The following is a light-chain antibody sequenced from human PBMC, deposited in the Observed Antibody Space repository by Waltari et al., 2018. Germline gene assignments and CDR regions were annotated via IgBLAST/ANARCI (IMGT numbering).Light chain of an antibody. CDR2: LGS. CDR3: MQSLQALWT. CDR1: QSLLHRNGYNY. V-gene: IGKV2-28*01. J-gene: IGKJ1*01. Sequence: DIVMTQSPLSLPVTPGEQPSISCRSSQSLLHRNGYNYLDWYLQKPGQSPQLLIYLGSNRAAGVPDMFSGSGSGTDFTLKISRVEAEDVGVYYCMQSLQALWTFGPGTKVEIK.